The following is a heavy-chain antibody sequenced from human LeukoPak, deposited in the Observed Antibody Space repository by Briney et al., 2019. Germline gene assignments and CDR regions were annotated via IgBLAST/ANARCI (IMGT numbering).Heavy chain of an antibody. D-gene: IGHD5-18*01. CDR2: ISGSAHKI. J-gene: IGHJ4*02. CDR3: AGRPTGYSSGYVY. V-gene: IGHV3-23*01. Sequence: GGSLRLSCVVSRFTFSDYAMSWVRQAPEKGLDWVSVISGSAHKIRYADSVKGRFTISRDNSENTVYLQMNNLRAEDTALYYCAGRPTGYSSGYVYWGQGALVTVSS. CDR1: RFTFSDYA.